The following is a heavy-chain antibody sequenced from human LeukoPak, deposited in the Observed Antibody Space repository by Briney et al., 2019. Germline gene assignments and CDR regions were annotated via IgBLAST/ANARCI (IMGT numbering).Heavy chain of an antibody. CDR2: IDANAKTT. CDR3: LTVVGTTIAAFDI. V-gene: IGHV3-74*01. Sequence: PGRSLRLSCAASGFTFSNYWLHWVRQAPGKGLVWVSRIDANAKTTSYADSVKGRFTISTDNAKKTLYLQMNSLRVEDTAVYYCLTVVGTTIAAFDIWGQGTMVTVSS. CDR1: GFTFSNYW. J-gene: IGHJ3*02. D-gene: IGHD1-26*01.